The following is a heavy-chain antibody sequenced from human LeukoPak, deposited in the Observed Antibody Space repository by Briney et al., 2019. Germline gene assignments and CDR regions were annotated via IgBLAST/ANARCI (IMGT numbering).Heavy chain of an antibody. D-gene: IGHD3-16*01. CDR2: VYNSGDT. V-gene: IGHV4-59*08. J-gene: IGHJ2*01. CDR1: GGSTSSDC. Sequence: SETLSLTCTVSGGSTSSDCWSWIRQSPGKGLEWVGYVYNSGDTGKNPSLKSRVTILLDTSKNQCSLELTSVSAADTAVYYCARLKLGAYFDLWGRGTLVTVSS. CDR3: ARLKLGAYFDL.